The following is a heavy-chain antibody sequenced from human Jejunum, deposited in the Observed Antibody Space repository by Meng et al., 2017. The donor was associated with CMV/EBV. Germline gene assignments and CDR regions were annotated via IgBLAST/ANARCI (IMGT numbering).Heavy chain of an antibody. Sequence: AFTVNSISLGWVRQAPGKGLDCVSTLYTGGSSFYRDSVEGRFVISRDTSKNTLYLQMNSLRPEDTAIYYCAKGEGRPHYYFDYWGQGTLVTVSS. V-gene: IGHV3-53*01. J-gene: IGHJ4*02. CDR1: AFTVNSIS. D-gene: IGHD1-26*01. CDR3: AKGEGRPHYYFDY. CDR2: LYTGGSS.